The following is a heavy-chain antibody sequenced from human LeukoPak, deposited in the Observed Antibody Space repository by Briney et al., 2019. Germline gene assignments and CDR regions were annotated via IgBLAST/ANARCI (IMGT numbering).Heavy chain of an antibody. CDR1: GYTFTAYY. V-gene: IGHV1-2*02. CDR2: ISTNSGST. J-gene: IGHJ4*02. CDR3: ARDISGGSFDY. Sequence: ASVKVSCKASGYTFTAYYLHWVRQAPGQGLEWMGWISTNSGSTNFAQKFKGRVTMTTDTSTSTAYMELRSLRSDDTAVYYCARDISGGSFDYWGQGTLVTVSS. D-gene: IGHD3-10*01.